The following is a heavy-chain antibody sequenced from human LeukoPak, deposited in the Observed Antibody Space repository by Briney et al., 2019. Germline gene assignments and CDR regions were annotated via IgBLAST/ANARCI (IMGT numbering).Heavy chain of an antibody. CDR1: GYTFTSYG. Sequence: VASVKVSCKASGYTFTSYGISWVRQAPGQGLERMGWINPNSGGTNYAQKFQGRVTMTRDTSISTAYMELSRLRSDDTAVYYCARDHKEILWFGELLHYLASPPSAFDIWGQGTMVTVSS. D-gene: IGHD3-10*01. CDR3: ARDHKEILWFGELLHYLASPPSAFDI. V-gene: IGHV1-2*02. J-gene: IGHJ3*02. CDR2: INPNSGGT.